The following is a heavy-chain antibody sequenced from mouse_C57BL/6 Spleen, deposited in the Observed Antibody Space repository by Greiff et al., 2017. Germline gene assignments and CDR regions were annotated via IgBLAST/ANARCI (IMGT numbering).Heavy chain of an antibody. CDR1: GYTFTSYW. V-gene: IGHV1-64*01. J-gene: IGHJ2*01. CDR2: IHPNSGST. D-gene: IGHD1-1*01. CDR3: AKRGDYYGSSFDY. Sequence: VQLQQPGAELVKPGASVKLSCKASGYTFTSYWMHWVKQRPGQGLEWIGMIHPNSGSTNYNEKFKSKATLTVDKSSSPAYMQLSSLTSEDSAVYYCAKRGDYYGSSFDYWGQGTTLTVSS.